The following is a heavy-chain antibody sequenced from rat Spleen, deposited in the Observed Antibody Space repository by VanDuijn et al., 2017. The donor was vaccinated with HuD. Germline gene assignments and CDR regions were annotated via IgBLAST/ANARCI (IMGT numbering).Heavy chain of an antibody. CDR1: GFTFNKYW. D-gene: IGHD4-3*01. CDR3: AVSGYGY. Sequence: EVQLVETGGGLVQPGRSLKLSCVASGFTFNKYWMYWVRQAPGKGLEWVSSITPAGDNTYSPDSVRGRFTISRDNAENTVYLQMNSLRSEDTATYYCAVSGYGYWGQGVMVTVSS. CDR2: ITPAGDNT. V-gene: IGHV5-58*01. J-gene: IGHJ2*01.